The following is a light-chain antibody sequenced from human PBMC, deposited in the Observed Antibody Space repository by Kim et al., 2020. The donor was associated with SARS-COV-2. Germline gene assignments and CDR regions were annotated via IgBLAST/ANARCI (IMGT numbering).Light chain of an antibody. J-gene: IGKJ4*01. V-gene: IGKV3-11*01. Sequence: EIVLTQSPATLSLSPGEGATLSCRASQSIGGQLGWYQQKPGQAPRLLIFDTSNRAAGIPARFSGSGSETDFTLTISSLEPEDFAVYFCQQRSDWPLTFGGGTKVEIK. CDR1: QSIGGQ. CDR2: DTS. CDR3: QQRSDWPLT.